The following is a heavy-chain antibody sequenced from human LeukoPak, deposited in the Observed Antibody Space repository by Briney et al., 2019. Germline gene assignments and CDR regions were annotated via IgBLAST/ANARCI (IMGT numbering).Heavy chain of an antibody. J-gene: IGHJ4*02. Sequence: GGSLRLSCAVSGFTFSIYAMTCVRQAPGKGLEWVSSITNSGDSAYYADSVKGRFTISRDNSKNTLYLKLDSLRVEDTALYYCAKFYGAYEYWGQGALVTVSS. CDR2: ITNSGDSA. V-gene: IGHV3-23*01. D-gene: IGHD4-17*01. CDR1: GFTFSIYA. CDR3: AKFYGAYEY.